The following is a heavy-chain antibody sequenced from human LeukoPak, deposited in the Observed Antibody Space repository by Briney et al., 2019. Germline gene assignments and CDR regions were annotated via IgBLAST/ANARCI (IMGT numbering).Heavy chain of an antibody. Sequence: PSETLSLTCTVSGGSISSGGYYWSWIRQPPGKGLEWIGYIYHSGSTYYNPSLKSRVTISVDRSKNQFSLKLSSVTAADTAVYYCARDTGVITFGGVFDYWGQGTLVTVSS. D-gene: IGHD3-16*01. V-gene: IGHV4-30-2*01. CDR1: GGSISSGGYY. CDR3: ARDTGVITFGGVFDY. J-gene: IGHJ4*02. CDR2: IYHSGST.